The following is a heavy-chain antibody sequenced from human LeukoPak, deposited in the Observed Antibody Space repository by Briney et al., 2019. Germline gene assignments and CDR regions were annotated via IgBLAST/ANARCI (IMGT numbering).Heavy chain of an antibody. J-gene: IGHJ4*02. CDR1: GFTFNSYG. CDR3: AKDDGPVSIAAAVDY. V-gene: IGHV3-30*02. CDR2: IQYAGGDK. D-gene: IGHD6-13*01. Sequence: GGSLRLSCAASGFTFNSYGMHWVRQAPGKGLGWVAFIQYAGGDKYYTDSVKGRFTISRDNSKNTLYLQMNSLRAEDTAVYYCAKDDGPVSIAAAVDYWGQGTLVTVSS.